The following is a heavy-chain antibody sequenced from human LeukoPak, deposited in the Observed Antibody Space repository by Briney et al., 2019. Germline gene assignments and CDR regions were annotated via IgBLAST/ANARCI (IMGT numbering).Heavy chain of an antibody. V-gene: IGHV3-66*01. D-gene: IGHD6-19*01. J-gene: IGHJ4*02. CDR2: LYSGGGT. CDR3: ASDRHVSAWYYY. Sequence: GGSLRLSCAASEITVSNCYMSWVRQAPGKGLEWVSVLYSGGGTYYADSVKGRFTISRDDSKNTVHLQMNSLRAEDTAVYYCASDRHVSAWYYYWGQGTLVTVSS. CDR1: EITVSNCY.